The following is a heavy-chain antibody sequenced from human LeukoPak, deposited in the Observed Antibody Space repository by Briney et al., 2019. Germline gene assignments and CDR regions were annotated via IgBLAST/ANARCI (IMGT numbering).Heavy chain of an antibody. D-gene: IGHD5-18*01. CDR2: ISSIRNYI. CDR3: ARLRGGYNYALGPFDY. CDR1: EFTFSSYS. J-gene: IGHJ4*02. V-gene: IGHV3-21*01. Sequence: GGSLRLSCEASEFTFSSYSINWARQAPGKGLEWVSSISSIRNYIYYADSVRGRFTISRDNARNSLYLQMNSLRAEDTAVYYCARLRGGYNYALGPFDYWGQGTLVTVSS.